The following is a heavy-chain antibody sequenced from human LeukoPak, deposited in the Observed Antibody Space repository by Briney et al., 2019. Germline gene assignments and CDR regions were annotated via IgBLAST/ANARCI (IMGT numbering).Heavy chain of an antibody. CDR1: GFTFRNHG. CDR2: IWYDGSNK. Sequence: GGSLRLSCVASGFTFRNHGMNWVRQAPGKGLEWVAGIWYDGSNKDYVDSVKGRFTISRDNSKNTLYLQMNSLRAEDTAVYYCAKDAWIQLWLRPYYFDYWGQGTLVTVSS. J-gene: IGHJ4*02. D-gene: IGHD5-18*01. V-gene: IGHV3-33*06. CDR3: AKDAWIQLWLRPYYFDY.